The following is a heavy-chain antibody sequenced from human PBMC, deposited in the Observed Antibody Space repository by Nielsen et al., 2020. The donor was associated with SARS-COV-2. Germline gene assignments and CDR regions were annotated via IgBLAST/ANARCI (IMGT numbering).Heavy chain of an antibody. CDR3: ARDLDSSSWYGEDNWFDP. D-gene: IGHD6-13*01. CDR2: ISSSSSYI. V-gene: IGHV3-21*01. Sequence: GESLKISCAASGFTFSSYSMNWVRQAPGKGLEWVLSISSSSSYIYYADSVKGRFTISRDNAKNSLYLQMNSLRAEDTAVYYCARDLDSSSWYGEDNWFDPRGQGTLVTVSS. CDR1: GFTFSSYS. J-gene: IGHJ5*02.